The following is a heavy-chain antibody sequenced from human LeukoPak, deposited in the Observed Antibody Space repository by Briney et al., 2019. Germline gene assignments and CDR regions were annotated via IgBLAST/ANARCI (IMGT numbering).Heavy chain of an antibody. Sequence: PGGSLRLSCAASGFTFSSYAMSWVRQAPGKGLEWVSAISGSGGSTYYADSVKGRFTISRDNSKNTLYLQMNSLRAEDTAVYYCAKIYPPLDTFGTRLWILGTVYYFDYWGQGTLVTVSS. CDR3: AKIYPPLDTFGTRLWILGTVYYFDY. CDR2: ISGSGGST. D-gene: IGHD3-16*01. CDR1: GFTFSSYA. V-gene: IGHV3-23*01. J-gene: IGHJ4*02.